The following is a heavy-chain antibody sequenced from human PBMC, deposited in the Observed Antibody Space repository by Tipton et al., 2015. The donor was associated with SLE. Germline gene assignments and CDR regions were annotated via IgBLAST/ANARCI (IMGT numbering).Heavy chain of an antibody. D-gene: IGHD6-19*01. CDR3: ARVPRIRGSGSPPFGTDY. V-gene: IGHV4-39*07. CDR2: ISYSGAT. Sequence: TLSLTCIVSGGSITTRSYYWGWIRQPPGKGLEWIASISYSGATYYNPSLKSRVIISLDTSRNHFSLRLTSVSAADTAIYYCARVPRIRGSGSPPFGTDYWGQGTLVTVSS. J-gene: IGHJ4*02. CDR1: GGSITTRSYY.